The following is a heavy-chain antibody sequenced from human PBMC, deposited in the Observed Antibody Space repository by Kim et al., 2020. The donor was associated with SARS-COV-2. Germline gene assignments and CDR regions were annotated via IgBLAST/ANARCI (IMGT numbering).Heavy chain of an antibody. CDR2: IYYSGST. CDR1: GGSISSGDYY. J-gene: IGHJ6*04. Sequence: SETLSLTCTVSGGSISSGDYYWSWIRQPPGKGLEWIGYIYYSGSTYYNPSLKSRVTISVDTSKNQFSLKLSSVTAADTAVYYCARDRYSVYYYYGMDVWGKGTTVTVSS. V-gene: IGHV4-30-4*01. D-gene: IGHD3-16*02. CDR3: ARDRYSVYYYYGMDV.